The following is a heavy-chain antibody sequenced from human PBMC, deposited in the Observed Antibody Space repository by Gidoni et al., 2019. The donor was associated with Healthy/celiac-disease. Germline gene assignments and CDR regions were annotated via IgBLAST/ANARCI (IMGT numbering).Heavy chain of an antibody. V-gene: IGHV3-23*01. CDR2: ISGSGGST. Sequence: EVQLLESGGGLVQPGGSLRLSCAASGFTFSSYAMSWVREAPGKGLEWVSAISGSGGSTYYADSVKGRFTISRDNSKNTLYLQMNSLRAEDTAVYYCAKVYCTGGVCYPYYFDYWGQGTLVTVSS. D-gene: IGHD2-8*02. J-gene: IGHJ4*02. CDR1: GFTFSSYA. CDR3: AKVYCTGGVCYPYYFDY.